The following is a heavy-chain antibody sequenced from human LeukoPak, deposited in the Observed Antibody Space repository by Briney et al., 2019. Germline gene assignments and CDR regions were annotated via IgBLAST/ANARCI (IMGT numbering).Heavy chain of an antibody. D-gene: IGHD6-19*01. CDR1: GFTISDYN. Sequence: GGALRPSCAASGFTISDYNMRWIRPAPGKGPEGVASISRSGSTKYYGDSVKGRFLISRDNAKNSLYLQMNSLRAEDTAVYYCARVVGSSGWSDYWGQGTLVIVSS. CDR2: ISRSGSTK. CDR3: ARVVGSSGWSDY. J-gene: IGHJ4*02. V-gene: IGHV3-11*04.